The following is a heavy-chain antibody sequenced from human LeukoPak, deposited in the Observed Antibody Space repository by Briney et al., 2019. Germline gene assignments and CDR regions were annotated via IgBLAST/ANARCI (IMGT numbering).Heavy chain of an antibody. CDR2: ISDDGSNK. CDR3: VRELGGYYYGSGSYAWFDP. CDR1: GFTFSSYA. D-gene: IGHD3-10*01. Sequence: GGSLRLSCAASGFTFSSYAMHWVRQAPGKGLEWVAVISDDGSNKYYADSVKGRFTISRDKSKNTLHLQMNSLRVEDTAVYYCVRELGGYYYGSGSYAWFDPWGQGTLVTVSS. J-gene: IGHJ5*02. V-gene: IGHV3-30-3*01.